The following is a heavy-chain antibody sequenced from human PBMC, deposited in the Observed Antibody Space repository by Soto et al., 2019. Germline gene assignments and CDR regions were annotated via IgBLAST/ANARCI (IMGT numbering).Heavy chain of an antibody. CDR1: GYTLTELS. Sequence: ASVKVSCKVSGYTLTELSMHWVRQAPGKGLEWMGGFDPEDGETIYARKFQGRVTMTEDTSTDTAYMELSSLRSEDTAVYYCATLGLGYYDSSGYHTAWGQGTLVTVSS. CDR3: ATLGLGYYDSSGYHTA. D-gene: IGHD3-22*01. CDR2: FDPEDGET. V-gene: IGHV1-24*01. J-gene: IGHJ5*02.